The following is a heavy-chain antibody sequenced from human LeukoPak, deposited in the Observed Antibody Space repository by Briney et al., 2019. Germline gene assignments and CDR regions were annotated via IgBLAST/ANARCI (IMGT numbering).Heavy chain of an antibody. CDR3: AANRQIMILGVVIMPAFDI. D-gene: IGHD3-3*01. J-gene: IGHJ3*02. V-gene: IGHV1-69*05. CDR1: GGTFSSYA. CDR2: IIPIFGTA. Sequence: SVKVSCKASGGTFSSYAISWVRQAPGQGLEWMGRIIPIFGTANYAQKFQGRVTITTDESTSTAYMELSSLRSEDTAVYYCAANRQIMILGVVIMPAFDIWGQGTMVTVSS.